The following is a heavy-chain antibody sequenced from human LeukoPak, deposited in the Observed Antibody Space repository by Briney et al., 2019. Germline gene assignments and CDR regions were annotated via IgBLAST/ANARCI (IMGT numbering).Heavy chain of an antibody. D-gene: IGHD3-22*01. CDR1: GYTFTSYG. CDR2: ISAYNGNT. J-gene: IGHJ4*02. CDR3: ARVAMIVVVMDAADY. Sequence: ASVKVSCKASGYTFTSYGISWVRQAPGQRLEWMGWISAYNGNTNYAQKLQGRVTMTTDTSTSIAYMELRSLRSDDTAVYYCARVAMIVVVMDAADYWGQGTLVTVSS. V-gene: IGHV1-18*01.